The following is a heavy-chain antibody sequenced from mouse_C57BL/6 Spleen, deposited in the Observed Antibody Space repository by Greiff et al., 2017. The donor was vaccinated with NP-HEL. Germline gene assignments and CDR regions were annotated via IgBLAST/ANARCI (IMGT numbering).Heavy chain of an antibody. CDR1: GYTFTSYW. D-gene: IGHD4-1*01. Sequence: QVQLQQPGAELVMPGASVKLSCKASGYTFTSYWMHWVKQRPGQGLEWIGEIDPSDSYTNYNQKFKGKSTLTVDKSSSTAYMQLSSLTSEDSAVYYCARGKTGRYFDYWGQGTTLTVSS. J-gene: IGHJ2*01. CDR3: ARGKTGRYFDY. CDR2: IDPSDSYT. V-gene: IGHV1-69*01.